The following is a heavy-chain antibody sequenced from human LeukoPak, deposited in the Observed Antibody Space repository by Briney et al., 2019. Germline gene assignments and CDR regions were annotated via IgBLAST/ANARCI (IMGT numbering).Heavy chain of an antibody. D-gene: IGHD3-10*01. CDR3: ARDKRLLWFGESPSYFDY. CDR1: GFSFSSYN. CDR2: ISSSGSTI. J-gene: IGHJ4*02. Sequence: GGSLRLSCEASGFSFSSYNMNWVRQAPGKGLEWVSYISSSGSTIYYADSVKGRFTISRDNAKNSLYLQMNSLRAEDTAVYYCARDKRLLWFGESPSYFDYWGQGTLVTVSS. V-gene: IGHV3-48*03.